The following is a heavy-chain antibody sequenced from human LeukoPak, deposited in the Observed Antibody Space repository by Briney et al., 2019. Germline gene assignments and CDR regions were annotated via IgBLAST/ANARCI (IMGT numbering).Heavy chain of an antibody. CDR1: GLRFSSYW. CDR3: ARDMTAAGLYYYYGMDV. CDR2: ISYDGSNK. D-gene: IGHD6-13*01. Sequence: GGSLRLSCAASGLRFSSYWMSWVRQAPGKGLEWVAVISYDGSNKYYADSVKGRFTISRDNSKNTLYLQMNSLRAEDTAVYYCARDMTAAGLYYYYGMDVWGQGTTVTVSS. V-gene: IGHV3-30*03. J-gene: IGHJ6*02.